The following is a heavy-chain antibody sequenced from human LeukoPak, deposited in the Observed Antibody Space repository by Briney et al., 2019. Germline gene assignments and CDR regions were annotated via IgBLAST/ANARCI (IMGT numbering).Heavy chain of an antibody. CDR1: GFTFSSYG. D-gene: IGHD3-16*02. Sequence: GGSLRLSCAASGFTFSSYGMSWVRQAPGKGLEWVSAISGSGGSTYYADSVKGRFTISRDNSKNTLYLQMNSLRAEDTAVYYCANFPPPVTFGGVIVISNYYYMDVWGKGTTVTISS. CDR3: ANFPPPVTFGGVIVISNYYYMDV. CDR2: ISGSGGST. J-gene: IGHJ6*03. V-gene: IGHV3-23*01.